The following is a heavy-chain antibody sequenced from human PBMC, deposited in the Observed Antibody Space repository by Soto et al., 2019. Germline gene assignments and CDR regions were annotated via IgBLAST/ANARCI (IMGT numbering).Heavy chain of an antibody. J-gene: IGHJ4*02. Sequence: GGSLRLSCAASGFTFSSYGMNWVRQAPGKGLEWVSYISSSSTTIYYADSVKGRFTIFRDNAKNSLYLQLNSLRDEDTAVYYCARSPYYYDSSNYYGYWGQRTLVTVSS. D-gene: IGHD3-22*01. CDR3: ARSPYYYDSSNYYGY. CDR1: GFTFSSYG. V-gene: IGHV3-48*02. CDR2: ISSSSTTI.